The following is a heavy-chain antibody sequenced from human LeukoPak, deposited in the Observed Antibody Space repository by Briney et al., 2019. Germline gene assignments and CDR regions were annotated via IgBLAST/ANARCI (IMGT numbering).Heavy chain of an antibody. CDR2: ISSSGSMI. V-gene: IGHV3-48*04. J-gene: IGHJ4*02. CDR1: GFTVSSYS. CDR3: ARALQH. Sequence: PGGSLRLSCAASGFTVSSYSMNWVRQVPGKGLEWVSHISSSGSMIWYGESVKGRFTISRDNAKNSLYLQMNSLRAEDTAVYYCARALQHWGQGTLVTVSS.